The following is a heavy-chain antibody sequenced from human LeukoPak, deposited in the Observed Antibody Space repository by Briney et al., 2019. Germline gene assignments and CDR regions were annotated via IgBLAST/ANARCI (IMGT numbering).Heavy chain of an antibody. V-gene: IGHV1-69*01. J-gene: IGHJ4*02. Sequence: ASVKVSCKASGGTFSSYAISWVRQAPGQGPEWMGGIIPIFGTANYAQKFQGRVTITADESTSTAYMELSSLRSEDTAVYYCASNRVGYSYGYSGRNFDYWGQGTLVTVSS. D-gene: IGHD5-18*01. CDR1: GGTFSSYA. CDR2: IIPIFGTA. CDR3: ASNRVGYSYGYSGRNFDY.